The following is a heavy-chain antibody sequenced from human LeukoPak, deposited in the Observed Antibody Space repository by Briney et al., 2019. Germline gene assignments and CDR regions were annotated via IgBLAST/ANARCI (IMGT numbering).Heavy chain of an antibody. CDR3: TSGSYSFYYMDV. D-gene: IGHD1-26*01. J-gene: IGHJ6*03. V-gene: IGHV4-39*07. Sequence: TSETLSLTCTVSGGSISSSSYYWGRIRQPPGKGLEWIGSIHYSGSTNYNPSLKSRVTISVDTSKNQFSLKLSSVTAADTAVYYCTSGSYSFYYMDVWGKGTTVTVSS. CDR2: IHYSGST. CDR1: GGSISSSSYY.